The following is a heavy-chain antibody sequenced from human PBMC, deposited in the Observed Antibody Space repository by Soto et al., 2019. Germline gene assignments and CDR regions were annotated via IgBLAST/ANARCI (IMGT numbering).Heavy chain of an antibody. CDR3: AHSRDYYDSSGYLDY. CDR2: ISGSGGST. CDR1: GFTFSSYA. J-gene: IGHJ4*02. Sequence: PGGSLRLSCAASGFTFSSYAMSWVRQAPGKGLEWVSAISGSGGSTYYADSVKGRFTISRDNSKNTLYLQMNSLRAEDTAVYYCAHSRDYYDSSGYLDYWGQGTLVTVSS. V-gene: IGHV3-23*01. D-gene: IGHD3-22*01.